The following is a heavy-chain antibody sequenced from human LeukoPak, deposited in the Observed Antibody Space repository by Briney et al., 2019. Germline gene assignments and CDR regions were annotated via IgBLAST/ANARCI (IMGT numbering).Heavy chain of an antibody. V-gene: IGHV1-46*01. Sequence: ASVQVSCKASGYTFTSYYMHWVRQAPGQGLEWMGIINPSGGSTSYAQKFQGRVTTTRDTSTSTVYMELSSLRSEDTAVYYCARGRLAMRDAFDIWGQGTMVTVSS. J-gene: IGHJ3*02. CDR1: GYTFTSYY. CDR3: ARGRLAMRDAFDI. CDR2: INPSGGST. D-gene: IGHD2-2*01.